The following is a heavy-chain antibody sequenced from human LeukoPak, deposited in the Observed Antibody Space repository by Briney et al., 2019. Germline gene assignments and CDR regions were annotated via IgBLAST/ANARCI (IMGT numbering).Heavy chain of an antibody. D-gene: IGHD2-15*01. V-gene: IGHV3-30-3*01. J-gene: IGHJ4*02. CDR3: ARDTSLRYCSGGSCHNFDY. CDR2: ISYDGSNK. Sequence: AGGSLRLSCAASGFTFSSYAMPWVRQAPGKGLEWVAVISYDGSNKYYADSVKGRFTISRDNSKNTLHLQMNSLRAEDTAVYYCARDTSLRYCSGGSCHNFDYWGQGTLVTASS. CDR1: GFTFSSYA.